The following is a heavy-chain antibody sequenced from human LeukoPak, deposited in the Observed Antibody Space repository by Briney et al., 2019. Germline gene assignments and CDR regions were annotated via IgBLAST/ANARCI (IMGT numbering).Heavy chain of an antibody. Sequence: EASVKVSFKASGGTFSSYAISWVRQAPGQGLEWMGGIIPIFGTTNYAQKFQGRVTITADESTSTAYMELSSLRSEDTAVYYCASRKGYYGSGSYDQTWYAFDIWGQGTMVTVSS. CDR1: GGTFSSYA. V-gene: IGHV1-69*01. D-gene: IGHD3-10*01. J-gene: IGHJ3*02. CDR3: ASRKGYYGSGSYDQTWYAFDI. CDR2: IIPIFGTT.